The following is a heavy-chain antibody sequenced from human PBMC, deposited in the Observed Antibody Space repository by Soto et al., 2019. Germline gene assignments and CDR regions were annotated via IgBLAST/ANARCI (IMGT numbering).Heavy chain of an antibody. D-gene: IGHD6-13*01. V-gene: IGHV4-30-4*01. Sequence: SETLSLTCTVSGGSISSGDYYWSWIRQPPGKGLEWIGYIYYSGSTYYNPSLKSRVTISVDASKNQFSLKLSSVTAADTAVYYCARDRSTIAAAGTISWFDPWGQGTLVTVSS. CDR1: GGSISSGDYY. J-gene: IGHJ5*02. CDR3: ARDRSTIAAAGTISWFDP. CDR2: IYYSGST.